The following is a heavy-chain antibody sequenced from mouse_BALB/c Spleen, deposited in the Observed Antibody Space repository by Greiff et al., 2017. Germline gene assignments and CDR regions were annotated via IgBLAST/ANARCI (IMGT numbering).Heavy chain of an antibody. Sequence: EVHLVESGPELVKPGASVKISCKASGYSFTGYFMNWVKQSHGKSLEWIGRINPYNGDTFYNQKFKGKATLTVDKSSSTAHMELLSLTSEDSAVYYCGKGNDYDGWFAYWGQGTLVTVSA. CDR2: INPYNGDT. V-gene: IGHV1-37*01. D-gene: IGHD2-4*01. CDR3: GKGNDYDGWFAY. J-gene: IGHJ3*01. CDR1: GYSFTGYF.